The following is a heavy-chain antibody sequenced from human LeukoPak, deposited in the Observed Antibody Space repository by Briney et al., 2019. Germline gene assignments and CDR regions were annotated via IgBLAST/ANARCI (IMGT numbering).Heavy chain of an antibody. D-gene: IGHD3-22*01. J-gene: IGHJ4*02. CDR1: GGSISSYY. Sequence: PSETLSLTCTVSGGSISSYYWSWIRQPPGKGLEWIGYIYYSGSTNYNPSLKSRVTISVDTSKNQFSLKLSSVTAADTAVYYCARVGDDSSGYYYVYFDYWGQGTLVTVSS. V-gene: IGHV4-59*01. CDR2: IYYSGST. CDR3: ARVGDDSSGYYYVYFDY.